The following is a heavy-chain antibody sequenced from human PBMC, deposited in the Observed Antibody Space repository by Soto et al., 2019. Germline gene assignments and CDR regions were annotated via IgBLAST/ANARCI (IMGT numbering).Heavy chain of an antibody. J-gene: IGHJ5*02. CDR2: IYHSGNT. V-gene: IGHV4-4*02. CDR1: GASIITDNW. CDR3: FDP. Sequence: SETLSLTCALSGASIITDNWWSWVRQPPGKEMEWIGEIYHSGNTNFNPSVKSRVTISVDTSKNQFSLTVSSVTAADTAICPWFDPWGQGTLVTVSS.